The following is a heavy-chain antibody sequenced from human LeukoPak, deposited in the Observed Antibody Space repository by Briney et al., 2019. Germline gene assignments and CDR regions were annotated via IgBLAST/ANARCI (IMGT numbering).Heavy chain of an antibody. CDR1: GYSIGRDYY. V-gene: IGHV4-38-2*02. Sequence: SETQSLTCKVSGYSIGRDYYWAWLRQPPGKGLEWIGSIFHTGRTVYNPSYESRLTISMDTSKNEFFLRLNSVTAADTAVYFCARDGGYPTTDEGFDPWGLGTLVTVSS. CDR2: IFHTGRT. J-gene: IGHJ5*02. D-gene: IGHD5-12*01. CDR3: ARDGGYPTTDEGFDP.